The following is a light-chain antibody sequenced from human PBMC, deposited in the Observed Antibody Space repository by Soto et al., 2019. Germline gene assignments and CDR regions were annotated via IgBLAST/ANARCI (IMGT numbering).Light chain of an antibody. Sequence: NFMLTQPHSVSESPGKTVTISCTRSNGSIASNYVQWFQQRPGSAPTTVIYEDNQRPSGVPDRFSGSIDSSSNSASLTISGLKTEDEADYYCQSYDSSSRVFGGGTKLTVL. V-gene: IGLV6-57*04. CDR3: QSYDSSSRV. CDR1: NGSIASNY. CDR2: EDN. J-gene: IGLJ3*02.